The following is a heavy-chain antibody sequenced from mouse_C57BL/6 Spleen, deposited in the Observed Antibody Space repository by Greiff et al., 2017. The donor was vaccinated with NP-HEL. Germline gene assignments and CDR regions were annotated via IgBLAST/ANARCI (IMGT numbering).Heavy chain of an antibody. J-gene: IGHJ3*01. D-gene: IGHD1-1*01. Sequence: VQLQQSGAELVRPGASVKLSCTASGFNIKDYYMHWVKQRPEQGLEWIGRIDPEDGDTEYAPKFQGKATMTADTSSNTAYLQLSSLTSEDTAVYYCVYDGSSYEGFAYWGQGTLVTVSA. V-gene: IGHV14-1*01. CDR1: GFNIKDYY. CDR3: VYDGSSYEGFAY. CDR2: IDPEDGDT.